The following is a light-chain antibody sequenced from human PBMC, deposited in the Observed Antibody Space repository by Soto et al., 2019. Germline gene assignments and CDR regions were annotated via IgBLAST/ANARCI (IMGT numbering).Light chain of an antibody. CDR1: SSDVGGYNY. V-gene: IGLV2-14*01. CDR2: DVS. CDR3: SSYTSSITLYV. Sequence: QSALTQPASVSGSPGQSVTISCTGTSSDVGGYNYVSWYQQHPGKAPKLMIYDVSNRPSGVSNRFSGSKSGNTASLTISGLHAEDEADYYCSSYTSSITLYVFGTGTKLTVL. J-gene: IGLJ1*01.